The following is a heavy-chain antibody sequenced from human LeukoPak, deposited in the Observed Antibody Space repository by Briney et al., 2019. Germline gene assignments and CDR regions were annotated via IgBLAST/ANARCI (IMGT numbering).Heavy chain of an antibody. Sequence: GGSLRLSCAASGFTVGSNYMNWVRQAPGKGLEWISYISSSGSTIYYADSVKGRFTISRDNPKNSLYLQMNSLRAEDTAVYYCARFPGADYFDYWGQGTLVTVSS. J-gene: IGHJ4*02. CDR1: GFTVGSNY. D-gene: IGHD3-10*01. V-gene: IGHV3-48*03. CDR3: ARFPGADYFDY. CDR2: ISSSGSTI.